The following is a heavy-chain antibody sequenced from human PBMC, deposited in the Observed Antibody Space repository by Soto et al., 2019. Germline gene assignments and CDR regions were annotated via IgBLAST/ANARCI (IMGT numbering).Heavy chain of an antibody. V-gene: IGHV3-73*01. Sequence: VQLVQSGAEVKKPGSSVKVSCKASGGTFSSYAISWVRQAPGQGLEWIARIRSKANNYATTYAPSVKGRFTISRDDSENTVYLQMNSLKTEDTAIYYCAKQIYGGNSWGQGTLVTVSS. D-gene: IGHD2-21*02. CDR3: AKQIYGGNS. CDR2: IRSKANNYAT. J-gene: IGHJ4*02. CDR1: GGTFSSYA.